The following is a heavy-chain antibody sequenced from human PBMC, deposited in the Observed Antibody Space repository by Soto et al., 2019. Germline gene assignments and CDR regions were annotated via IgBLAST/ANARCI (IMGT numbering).Heavy chain of an antibody. V-gene: IGHV3-30*03. D-gene: IGHD6-13*01. CDR3: ASLEGSSSWYYYYYGMDV. Sequence: PGGSLRLSCAASGFTFSSYGMHWVRQAPGKGLEWVAVISYDGSNKYYADSVKGRFTISRDNSKNTLYLQMNSLRAEDTAVYYCASLEGSSSWYYYYYGMDVWGQGTTVTVSS. J-gene: IGHJ6*02. CDR2: ISYDGSNK. CDR1: GFTFSSYG.